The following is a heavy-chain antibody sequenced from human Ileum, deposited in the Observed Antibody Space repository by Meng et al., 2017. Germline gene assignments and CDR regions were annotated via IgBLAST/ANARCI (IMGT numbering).Heavy chain of an antibody. V-gene: IGHV3-30*01. J-gene: IGHJ2*01. CDR1: FSSQA. CDR3: ARPDSGSYYSPYWYFDL. CDR2: ISYDGSNK. Sequence: FSSQARHRVLQAPGKGLEWVAVISYDGSNKYYADSVKGRFTISRDNSKNTLYLQMNSLRAEDTAVYYCARPDSGSYYSPYWYFDLWGRGTLVTVSS. D-gene: IGHD1-26*01.